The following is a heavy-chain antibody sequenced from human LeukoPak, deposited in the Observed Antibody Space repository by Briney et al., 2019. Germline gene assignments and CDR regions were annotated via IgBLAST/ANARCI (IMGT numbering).Heavy chain of an antibody. CDR3: ARAGKVYYVSSGYYFDY. D-gene: IGHD3-22*01. CDR1: GYSISSGYY. V-gene: IGHV4-38-2*01. CDR2: IYHSGST. J-gene: IGHJ4*02. Sequence: SETLSLTFAVSGYSISSGYYWGWIRQPPGKGLEWIGSIYHSGSTYYNPSLKSRVTISVDTSKNQFSLKLSSVTAADTAVYYCARAGKVYYVSSGYYFDYWGQGTLVTVSS.